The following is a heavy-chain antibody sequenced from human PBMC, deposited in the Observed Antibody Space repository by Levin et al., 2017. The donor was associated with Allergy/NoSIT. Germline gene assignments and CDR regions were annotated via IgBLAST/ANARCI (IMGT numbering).Heavy chain of an antibody. Sequence: GGSLRLSCAASGFSFNDYAMHWVRQAPGKGLEWVSGISWTSATTDYADSVKGRFTISRDNAKNSLFLQMDSLRPEDTALYYCVKDVGSNSWYYFDFWGQGTLVNVSS. J-gene: IGHJ4*02. CDR1: GFSFNDYA. V-gene: IGHV3-9*01. D-gene: IGHD6-13*01. CDR2: ISWTSATT. CDR3: VKDVGSNSWYYFDF.